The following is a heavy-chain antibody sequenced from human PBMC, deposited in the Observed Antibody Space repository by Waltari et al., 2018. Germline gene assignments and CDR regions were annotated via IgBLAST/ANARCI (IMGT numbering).Heavy chain of an antibody. CDR3: ARALHIFGVAPSFNY. D-gene: IGHD3-3*02. CDR2: INAGNGNT. CDR1: GYTFTSYA. J-gene: IGHJ4*02. V-gene: IGHV1-3*01. Sequence: QVQLVQSGAEVTKPGASVKVSCKASGYTFTSYAMPWVPQAPGQRLEWMGWINAGNGNTKYSQKFQGRVTITRDTSASTAYMELSSLRSEDTAVYYCARALHIFGVAPSFNYWGQGTLVTVSS.